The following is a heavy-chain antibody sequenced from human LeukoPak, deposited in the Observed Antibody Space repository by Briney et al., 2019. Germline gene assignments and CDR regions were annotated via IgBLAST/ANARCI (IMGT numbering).Heavy chain of an antibody. Sequence: PGRSLRLSCAASGFTFSSYGMHWVRQAPGKGLEWVAVIWYDGSNKYYVDSVKGRFTISRDNSKNTLYLQMNSLRAEDTAVYYCARDSGYGSGSGIDYWGQGTLVTVSS. CDR3: ARDSGYGSGSGIDY. J-gene: IGHJ4*02. CDR2: IWYDGSNK. CDR1: GFTFSSYG. D-gene: IGHD3-10*01. V-gene: IGHV3-33*01.